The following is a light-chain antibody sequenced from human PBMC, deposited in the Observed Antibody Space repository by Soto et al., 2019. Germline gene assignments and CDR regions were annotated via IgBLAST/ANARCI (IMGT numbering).Light chain of an antibody. CDR2: DAS. CDR3: QQYSTYSWT. Sequence: IRMTQSPSSLSASTGDRVTITCRASQSISSWLAWHQQKPGKAPKLLIYDASSLESGVPSRFSGSASGTEFTLTISSLQPDDFATYFCQQYSTYSWTFGQGTKVDIK. V-gene: IGKV1-5*01. CDR1: QSISSW. J-gene: IGKJ1*01.